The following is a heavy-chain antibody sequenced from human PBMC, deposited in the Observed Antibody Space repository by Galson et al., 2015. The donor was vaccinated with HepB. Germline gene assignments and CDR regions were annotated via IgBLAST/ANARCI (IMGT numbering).Heavy chain of an antibody. CDR3: ARDLGGGGAFDI. D-gene: IGHD4-23*01. J-gene: IGHJ3*02. Sequence: SLRLSCAASGFTVSPYYMSWVRQAPGRGLEWVSVIYSGGNTYYADSVKGRFTISRDNSKNTLYLQMNSLRAEDTALYYCARDLGGGGAFDIWGQGTLVTVSS. CDR1: GFTVSPYY. V-gene: IGHV3-53*01. CDR2: IYSGGNT.